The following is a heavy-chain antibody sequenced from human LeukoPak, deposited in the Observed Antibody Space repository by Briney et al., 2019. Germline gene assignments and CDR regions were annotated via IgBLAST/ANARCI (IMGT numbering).Heavy chain of an antibody. CDR2: ISSRIRYI. CDR3: ARDPGSVAGPSGY. V-gene: IGHV3-21*01. J-gene: IGHJ4*02. Sequence: GGSLRLSCAASGFTFSSYSMNWVRQAPGKGLEWVASISSRIRYIYYSASVNRRFTLSRDNAKNSLYLQMTSLRAEDTAVYYCARDPGSVAGPSGYWGQGTLLTVSS. CDR1: GFTFSSYS. D-gene: IGHD6-19*01.